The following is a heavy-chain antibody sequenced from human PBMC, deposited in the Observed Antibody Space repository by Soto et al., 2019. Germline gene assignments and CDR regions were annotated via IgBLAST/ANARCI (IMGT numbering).Heavy chain of an antibody. CDR3: ARRYAPRYSSGNNHFDL. Sequence: QLQLQESGPGLVKPSETLSLTCNVSTGSIFSNSYSWGWIRQPPGKGMGWIGTINHSGSTYYNPSLKSRVTISVDTSKNQFSLSLSSVTAADTAVYYCARRYAPRYSSGNNHFDLWGQGTLVTVSS. V-gene: IGHV4-39*01. J-gene: IGHJ4*02. CDR2: INHSGST. CDR1: TGSIFSNSYS. D-gene: IGHD6-19*01.